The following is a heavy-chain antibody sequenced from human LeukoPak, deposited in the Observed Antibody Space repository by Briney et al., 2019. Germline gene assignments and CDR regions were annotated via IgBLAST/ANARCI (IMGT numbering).Heavy chain of an antibody. Sequence: PGGSLRLSCTTSEFTFSNYWMHWVRQVPGKGLVWVSRIDTDGTTTDYADSVKGRFTISRDNAKNTLYLQMNSLRAEDTAVYYCARGRAFGGVIENWGQGTLVTVSS. V-gene: IGHV3-74*01. CDR3: ARGRAFGGVIEN. CDR2: IDTDGTTT. D-gene: IGHD3-16*02. J-gene: IGHJ4*02. CDR1: EFTFSNYW.